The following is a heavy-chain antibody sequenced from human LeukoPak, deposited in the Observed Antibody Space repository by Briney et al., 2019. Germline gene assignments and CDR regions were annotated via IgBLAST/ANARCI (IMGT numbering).Heavy chain of an antibody. J-gene: IGHJ4*02. D-gene: IGHD5-12*01. Sequence: GGSLRLSCAASGFTFSSYWMNWVRQAPGKGLEWVANIKKDGSEKYYVDAVKGRFTISRDNAKTSLYLQMNSLRAEDTAVYYCARATRGGYDGYFDYWGQGTLVTVSS. CDR3: ARATRGGYDGYFDY. CDR2: IKKDGSEK. V-gene: IGHV3-7*01. CDR1: GFTFSSYW.